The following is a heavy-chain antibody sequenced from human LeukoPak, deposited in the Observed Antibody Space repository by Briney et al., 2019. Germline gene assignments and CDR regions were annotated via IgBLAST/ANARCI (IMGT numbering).Heavy chain of an antibody. Sequence: GGSLRLSCAASGFTFTSYRMNWVRQAPGKGLEWVAYISSSSRTIYYADSVKGRFTMSRDNAKNSLYLQMNSLRAEDTAVYYCARDQREGIAAAGSRTSYYYYYYMDVWGKGTTVTISS. V-gene: IGHV3-48*01. J-gene: IGHJ6*03. CDR2: ISSSSRTI. CDR1: GFTFTSYR. CDR3: ARDQREGIAAAGSRTSYYYYYYMDV. D-gene: IGHD6-13*01.